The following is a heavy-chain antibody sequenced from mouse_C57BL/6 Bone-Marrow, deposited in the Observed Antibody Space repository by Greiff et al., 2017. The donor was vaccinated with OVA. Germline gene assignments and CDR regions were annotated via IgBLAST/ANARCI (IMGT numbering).Heavy chain of an antibody. V-gene: IGHV1-81*01. CDR1: GYTFTSYG. J-gene: IGHJ1*03. CDR3: ARWGYYGSSYRYFDV. D-gene: IGHD1-1*01. Sequence: VKLQQSGAELARPGASVKLSCKASGYTFTSYGISWVKQRTGQGLEWIGEIYPRSGNTYYNEKFKGKATLTADKSSSTAYMELRSLTSEDSAVYFCARWGYYGSSYRYFDVWGTGTTVTVSS. CDR2: IYPRSGNT.